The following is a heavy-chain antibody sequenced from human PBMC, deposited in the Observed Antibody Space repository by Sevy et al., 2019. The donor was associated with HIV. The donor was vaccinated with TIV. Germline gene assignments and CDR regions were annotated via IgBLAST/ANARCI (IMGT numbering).Heavy chain of an antibody. CDR2: ISGSGGST. J-gene: IGHJ3*02. Sequence: GGSLRLSCAASGFTFSSYAMSWVRQAPGKGLEWVSAISGSGGSTYYADSVKGRFTISRDNSKNTLYLQMNSLRAEDTAVYYCAKGYMTTVVTGEDAFDIWGQGTMVTVSS. D-gene: IGHD4-17*01. CDR1: GFTFSSYA. CDR3: AKGYMTTVVTGEDAFDI. V-gene: IGHV3-23*01.